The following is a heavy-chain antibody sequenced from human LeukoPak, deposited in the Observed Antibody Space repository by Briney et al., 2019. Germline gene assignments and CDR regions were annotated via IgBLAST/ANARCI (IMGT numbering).Heavy chain of an antibody. V-gene: IGHV3-66*01. CDR3: AARYNWNYGFDY. J-gene: IGHJ4*02. D-gene: IGHD1-7*01. CDR2: IYSGGST. CDR1: GFNVSSVY. Sequence: GGSLRLSCAASGFNVSSVYMSWVRQAPGKGLEWVSIIYSGGSTFYTDSVKGRFTISRDNSKNTLYLQMNSLRGEDTAVYYCAARYNWNYGFDYWGQGTLVTVSS.